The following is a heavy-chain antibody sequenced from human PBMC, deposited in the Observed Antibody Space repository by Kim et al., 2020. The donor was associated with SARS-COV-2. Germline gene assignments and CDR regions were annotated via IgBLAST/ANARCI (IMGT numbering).Heavy chain of an antibody. V-gene: IGHV4-59*08. Sequence: SETLSLTCTVSGGSISSYYWSWIRQPPGKGLEWIGYIYYSGSTNYNPSLKSRVTISVDTSKNQFSLKLSSVTAADTAVYYCVGRGLDRGDYWGQGTLVTGSS. J-gene: IGHJ4*02. CDR1: GGSISSYY. CDR2: IYYSGST. D-gene: IGHD1-1*01. CDR3: VGRGLDRGDY.